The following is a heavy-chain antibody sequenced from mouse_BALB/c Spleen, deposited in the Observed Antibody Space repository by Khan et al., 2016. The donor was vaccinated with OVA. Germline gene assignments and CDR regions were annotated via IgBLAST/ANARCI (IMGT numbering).Heavy chain of an antibody. Sequence: VQLQQSGAELVKPGASVKLSCTVSGFNIKDTYMHWVNQRPEQGMEWIGRIDHATGNIKYDPKFQGKATIKSDTSSNRVDLHTRSLTSEDTAVYYCARTDIHYYGSYVMDYWGQGTSVTVSS. CDR2: IDHATGNI. CDR1: GFNIKDTY. D-gene: IGHD1-2*01. J-gene: IGHJ4*01. V-gene: IGHV14-3*02. CDR3: ARTDIHYYGSYVMDY.